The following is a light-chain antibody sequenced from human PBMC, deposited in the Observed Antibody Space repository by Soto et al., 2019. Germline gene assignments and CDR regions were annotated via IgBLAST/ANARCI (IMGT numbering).Light chain of an antibody. J-gene: IGKJ5*01. CDR2: DAS. CDR1: QSVSTY. Sequence: EIVMTQSPATLSVSPGEIATLSCRASQSVSTYLAWYQQRPGQAPRLLIYDASYRATDIPPRFSGSGSGTDFTLTISSLEPEDFAVYYCQQRSSWPPTITFGQGTRLEIK. V-gene: IGKV3-11*01. CDR3: QQRSSWPPTIT.